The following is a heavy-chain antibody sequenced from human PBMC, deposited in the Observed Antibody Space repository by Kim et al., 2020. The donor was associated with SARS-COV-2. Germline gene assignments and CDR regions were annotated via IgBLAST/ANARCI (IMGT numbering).Heavy chain of an antibody. D-gene: IGHD3-22*01. CDR3: ARAEYYYDSSGYYISDAFDI. Sequence: SVKVSCKASGGTFSSYAISWVRQAPGQGLEWMGGIIPIFGTANYAQKFQGRVTITADESTSTAYMELSSLRSEDTAVYYCARAEYYYDSSGYYISDAFDIWGQGTMVTVSS. CDR2: IIPIFGTA. J-gene: IGHJ3*02. V-gene: IGHV1-69*13. CDR1: GGTFSSYA.